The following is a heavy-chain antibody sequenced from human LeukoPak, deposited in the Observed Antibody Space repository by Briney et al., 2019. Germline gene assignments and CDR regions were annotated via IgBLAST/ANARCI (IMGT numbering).Heavy chain of an antibody. CDR1: GGSISSSGYY. CDR3: ARAGITIFGVVIIGAFDI. J-gene: IGHJ3*02. CDR2: IYYSGST. V-gene: IGHV4-39*07. D-gene: IGHD3-3*01. Sequence: SETLSLTCTVSGGSISSSGYYWGWIRQPPGKGLEWIGSIYYSGSTYYKPSLKSRVTISVDTSKNQFSLKLSSVTAAGTAVYYCARAGITIFGVVIIGAFDIWGQGTMVTVSS.